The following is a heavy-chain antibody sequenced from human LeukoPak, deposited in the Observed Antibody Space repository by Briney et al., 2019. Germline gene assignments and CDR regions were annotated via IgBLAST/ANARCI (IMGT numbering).Heavy chain of an antibody. CDR3: ARVFGYYDYVWGTYRRPLNYYYYMDV. D-gene: IGHD3-16*02. V-gene: IGHV3-20*04. CDR2: ISWNGDRT. CDR1: GFKFDDYG. Sequence: GGSLRLSCAASGFKFDDYGISWVRQAPGKGLEWVAGISWNGDRTGYADSVKGRFTISRDNAKTSLSLQMNSLRAEDTAFYYCARVFGYYDYVWGTYRRPLNYYYYMDVWGRGTTVTVSS. J-gene: IGHJ6*03.